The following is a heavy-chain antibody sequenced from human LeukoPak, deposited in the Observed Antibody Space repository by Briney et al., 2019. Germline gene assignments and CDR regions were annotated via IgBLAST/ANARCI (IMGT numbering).Heavy chain of an antibody. J-gene: IGHJ4*02. V-gene: IGHV4-39*07. CDR1: GGSISSSSYY. D-gene: IGHD3-16*01. CDR3: ARGGKRGYYFDY. CDR2: IYYSGST. Sequence: SETLSLTCTVSGGSISSSSYYWGWIRQPPGKGLEWIGSIYYSGSTYYNPSLKSRVTISVDTSKNQFSLKLSSVTAADTAVYYCARGGKRGYYFDYWGQGTLVTVSS.